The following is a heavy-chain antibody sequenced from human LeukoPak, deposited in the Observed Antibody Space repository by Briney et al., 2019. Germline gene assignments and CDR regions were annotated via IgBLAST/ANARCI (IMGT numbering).Heavy chain of an antibody. Sequence: GASVKVSCKASGYTFTAYYMHWVRQAPGQGLEWMGWINPNSGDTNYAQRFQGRVTMTRDTSISTAYMELSSLRSDDTAVYFCASVEMATIGFEHWGQGTLVTVSS. D-gene: IGHD5-24*01. CDR1: GYTFTAYY. V-gene: IGHV1-2*02. CDR3: ASVEMATIGFEH. J-gene: IGHJ4*02. CDR2: INPNSGDT.